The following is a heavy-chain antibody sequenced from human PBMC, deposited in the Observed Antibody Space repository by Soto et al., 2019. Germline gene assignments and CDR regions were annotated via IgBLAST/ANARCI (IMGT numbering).Heavy chain of an antibody. Sequence: PSEMLSLTCTVSGGSISSYYWSWIRQPPGKGLEWIGYIYYSGSTNYNPSLKSRVTISVDTSKNQFSLKLSSVTAAATAVYYCARDRGHGGSSWYIPPDNWFDPWGQGTLVTVSS. D-gene: IGHD6-13*01. CDR1: GGSISSYY. V-gene: IGHV4-59*01. CDR2: IYYSGST. CDR3: ARDRGHGGSSWYIPPDNWFDP. J-gene: IGHJ5*02.